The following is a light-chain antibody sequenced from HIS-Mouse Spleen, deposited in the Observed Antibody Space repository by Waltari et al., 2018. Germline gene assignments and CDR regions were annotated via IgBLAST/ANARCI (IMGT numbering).Light chain of an antibody. Sequence: QSALTQPASVSGSPGQSITISCTGTSSDVGSYNLVSWYQQHPGKTPQLMFYEGSKRPSVVSNRCSGSKSGNTASLTISGLQAEDEADYYCCSYAGSSAWVFGGGTKLTVL. J-gene: IGLJ3*02. V-gene: IGLV2-23*01. CDR2: EGS. CDR1: SSDVGSYNL. CDR3: CSYAGSSAWV.